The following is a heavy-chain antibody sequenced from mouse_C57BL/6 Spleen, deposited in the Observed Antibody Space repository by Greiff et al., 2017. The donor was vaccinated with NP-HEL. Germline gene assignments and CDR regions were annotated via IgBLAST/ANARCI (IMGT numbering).Heavy chain of an antibody. CDR1: GFSLTSYG. Sequence: QVQLKQSGPGLVQPSQSLSITCTVSGFSLTSYGVHWVRQSPGKGLEWLGVIWRGGSTDYNAAFMSRLSSTKDNSKSQVFFKMNSLQADDTAIYYCAISYAMDYWGQGTSVTVSS. CDR3: AISYAMDY. J-gene: IGHJ4*01. V-gene: IGHV2-5*01. CDR2: IWRGGST.